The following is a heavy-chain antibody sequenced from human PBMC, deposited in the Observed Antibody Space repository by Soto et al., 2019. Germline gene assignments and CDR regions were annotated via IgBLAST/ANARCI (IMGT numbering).Heavy chain of an antibody. J-gene: IGHJ4*02. CDR3: ATDYAAGSTGSHFDY. Sequence: EVQLVESGGGLVQPGRSLRLSCAVSGFRFDGYAMHWVRQAPGKGLEWGSGISWNSGIIGYADSVKGRFTISRDNAENPLYLHMNRLRVEETAFYYCATDYAAGSTGSHFDYWGQGTQVTVSS. D-gene: IGHD3-22*01. V-gene: IGHV3-9*01. CDR2: ISWNSGII. CDR1: GFRFDGYA.